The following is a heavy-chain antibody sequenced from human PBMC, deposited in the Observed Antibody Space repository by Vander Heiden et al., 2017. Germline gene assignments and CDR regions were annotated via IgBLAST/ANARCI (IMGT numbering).Heavy chain of an antibody. CDR3: ARQGSGWYVEFEY. Sequence: QLQLQESGPGLVKPSETLSLTCTVSGGSISSSSYYWGWIRPPPGKGLEWIGSIYYSGSTYYTPSLKSRVTISVDTSKNQFSLKLSSVTAADTAVYYCARQGSGWYVEFEYWGQGTLVTVSS. D-gene: IGHD6-19*01. V-gene: IGHV4-39*01. CDR2: IYYSGST. CDR1: GGSISSSSYY. J-gene: IGHJ4*02.